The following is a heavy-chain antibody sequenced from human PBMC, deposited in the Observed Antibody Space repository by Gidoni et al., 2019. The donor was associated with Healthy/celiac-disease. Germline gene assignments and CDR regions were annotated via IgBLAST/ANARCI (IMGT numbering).Heavy chain of an antibody. V-gene: IGHV3-23*01. CDR3: AKDPNSSWYFDGLGMDV. Sequence: EGQLLESGGGLVQPGGSLRLSCAASGVTFSSHAMSWVRQAPGKGLEWVSAISGSGGSTYYADSVKGRFTISRDNSKNTLYLQMNRLRAEDTAVYYCAKDPNSSWYFDGLGMDVWGQGTTVTVSS. CDR2: ISGSGGST. J-gene: IGHJ6*02. D-gene: IGHD6-13*01. CDR1: GVTFSSHA.